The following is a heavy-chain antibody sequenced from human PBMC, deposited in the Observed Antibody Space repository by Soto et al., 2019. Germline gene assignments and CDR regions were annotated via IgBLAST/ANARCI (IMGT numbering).Heavy chain of an antibody. J-gene: IGHJ4*02. D-gene: IGHD2-21*01. V-gene: IGHV4-39*01. Sequence: PSETLSLTCTVSGGSISSSSYYWGWIRQPPGKGLEWIGSIYYSGSTYSNPSLKSRVTISVDTSKNQFSLKLSSVTAADTAVYYCARHDYSRWPRLFVRFDYWGQGTLVTVSS. CDR1: GGSISSSSYY. CDR2: IYYSGST. CDR3: ARHDYSRWPRLFVRFDY.